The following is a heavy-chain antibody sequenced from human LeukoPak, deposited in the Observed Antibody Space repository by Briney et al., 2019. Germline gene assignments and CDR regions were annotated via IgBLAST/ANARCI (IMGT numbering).Heavy chain of an antibody. CDR1: GFTFKSYW. CDR3: ARDRDIVVVVAATPYYYYYMDV. J-gene: IGHJ6*03. Sequence: GGSLRLSCAASGFTFKSYWMYWVRQAPGKGLVWVSRINTDGSTTTYADSVKGRFTISRDNAKNSLYLQMNSLRAEDTAVYYCARDRDIVVVVAATPYYYYYMDVWGKGTTVTVSS. CDR2: INTDGSTT. D-gene: IGHD2-15*01. V-gene: IGHV3-74*01.